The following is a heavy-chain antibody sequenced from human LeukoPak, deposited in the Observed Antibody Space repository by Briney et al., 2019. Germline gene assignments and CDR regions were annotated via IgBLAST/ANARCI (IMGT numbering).Heavy chain of an antibody. Sequence: GESLRISCNGSGYSFTNYWISWLRQMPGKGLEWMARIDPSDSYASYSPSFQGHVTISADRPISTVYLQWSSLKASDTAIYYCARQVDCSTTSCYPPEFDFWGQGTLVTVSS. V-gene: IGHV5-10-1*01. J-gene: IGHJ4*02. D-gene: IGHD2-2*01. CDR1: GYSFTNYW. CDR2: IDPSDSYA. CDR3: ARQVDCSTTSCYPPEFDF.